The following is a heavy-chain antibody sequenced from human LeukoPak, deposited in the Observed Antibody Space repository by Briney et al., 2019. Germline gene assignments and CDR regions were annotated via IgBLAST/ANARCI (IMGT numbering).Heavy chain of an antibody. J-gene: IGHJ5*02. CDR3: ARTTVTTGP. Sequence: GGSLRLSCAASGFTFSSYDIHWVRHATGKGLEWVSGIGTAGEIYYPGSVKGRFTISRDNAKNTLFLHMNSLRAEDTAVYYCARTTVTTGPWGQGTQVIVSS. V-gene: IGHV3-13*01. D-gene: IGHD4-17*01. CDR1: GFTFSSYD. CDR2: IGTAGEI.